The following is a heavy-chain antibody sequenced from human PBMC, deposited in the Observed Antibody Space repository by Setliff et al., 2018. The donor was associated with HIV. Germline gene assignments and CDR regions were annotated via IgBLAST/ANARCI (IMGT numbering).Heavy chain of an antibody. Sequence: SETLSLTCAVYGGSFSGYSWSWIRQPPGKGLEWIGEIDHSGLTNYNPSLKSRVTISVDTSKNQVSLKLSSVTASDTAVYYCARARYIVIRGDAGMDVWGPGTTVTVSS. V-gene: IGHV4-34*01. CDR2: IDHSGLT. D-gene: IGHD3-10*01. J-gene: IGHJ6*02. CDR3: ARARYIVIRGDAGMDV. CDR1: GGSFSGYS.